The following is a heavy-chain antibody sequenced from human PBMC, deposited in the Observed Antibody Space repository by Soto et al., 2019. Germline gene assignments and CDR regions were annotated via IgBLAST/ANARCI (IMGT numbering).Heavy chain of an antibody. CDR1: GGSISSSSYY. CDR2: IYYSGST. Sequence: QLQLQESGPGLVKPSETLSLTCTVSGGSISSSSYYWGWIRQPPGKGLEWIGSIYYSGSTYYNPSLKSRVTISVDTSKNQFSLKLSSVTAADTAVYYCASAQLLWLGRFDPWGQGTLVTVSS. D-gene: IGHD2-2*01. V-gene: IGHV4-39*01. J-gene: IGHJ5*02. CDR3: ASAQLLWLGRFDP.